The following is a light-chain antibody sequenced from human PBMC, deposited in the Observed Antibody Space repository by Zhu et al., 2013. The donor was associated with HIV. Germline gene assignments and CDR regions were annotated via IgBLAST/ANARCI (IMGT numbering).Light chain of an antibody. Sequence: EIVLTQSPVTLSLSPGDRATLSCRASQNVFNNYLAWYQQKPGQAPRLLIYSASSRATGIPDRFSGSGSDTDFTLTISRLEPEDVAVYYCQQYSNSPPITFGPGTKVTIK. CDR1: QNVFNNY. V-gene: IGKV3-20*01. CDR3: QQYSNSPPIT. CDR2: SAS. J-gene: IGKJ3*01.